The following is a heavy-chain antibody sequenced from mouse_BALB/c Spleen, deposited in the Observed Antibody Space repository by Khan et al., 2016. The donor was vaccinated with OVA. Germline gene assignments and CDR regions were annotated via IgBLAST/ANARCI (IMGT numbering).Heavy chain of an antibody. Sequence: QVQLKQSGAELVRPGVSVKISCKVSGYKFTDYAMHWVKQSHAKGLEWIGVISTYYGDADYSQKFKGKATMTVDRSSSTAYLELARLTSEDSARYDCTRGGKFAYWGQGTLGTVSA. CDR1: GYKFTDYA. J-gene: IGHJ3*01. CDR3: TRGGKFAY. CDR2: ISTYYGDA. V-gene: IGHV1S137*01. D-gene: IGHD1-1*02.